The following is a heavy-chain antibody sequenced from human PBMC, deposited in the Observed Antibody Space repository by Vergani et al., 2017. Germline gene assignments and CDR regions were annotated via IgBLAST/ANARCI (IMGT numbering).Heavy chain of an antibody. CDR1: GDSISSGAYS. V-gene: IGHV4-31*03. J-gene: IGHJ4*02. CDR3: ARMWGYDEGDAFRIGYFDS. D-gene: IGHD3-22*01. CDR2: IYSTGST. Sequence: QVQLQESGPGLVKPSQTLSLTCRVSGDSISSGAYSWHWIRQHPGKGLEWIGYIYSTGSTHHNPSLRRRINMSVDTSKNQLSLKLNSVTAADTAMYYCARMWGYDEGDAFRIGYFDSWGPGILVTVSS.